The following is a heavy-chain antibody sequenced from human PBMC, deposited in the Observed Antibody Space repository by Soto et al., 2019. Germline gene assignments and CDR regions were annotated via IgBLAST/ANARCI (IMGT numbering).Heavy chain of an antibody. CDR3: AVRRTVVPTGGAFDS. V-gene: IGHV2-5*02. CDR1: GFSFSTSGMA. Sequence: QITLKESGPTLVKPTQTLTLTCTLSGFSFSTSGMAVGWIRQPPGKAPECLALIFWDGDKRYSPSLKARRTPPKDTPENPVVLTLTHVDPGDSGTYYGAVRRTVVPTGGAFDSWGRGTEVTVSS. D-gene: IGHD2-21*01. CDR2: IFWDGDK. J-gene: IGHJ3*02.